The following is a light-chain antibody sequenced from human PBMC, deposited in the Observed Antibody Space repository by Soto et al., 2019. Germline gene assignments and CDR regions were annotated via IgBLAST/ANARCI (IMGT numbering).Light chain of an antibody. CDR2: GAS. CDR1: QSVRDN. Sequence: EIVMTQSPATLSASPGERATLSCRASQSVRDNLAWYQQKPGQAPRLLIYGASTRATGIPARFSGSGSGTEFTLTISSLQSEDFAVYYCQHYHNWPPWTFGQGTKVEVK. J-gene: IGKJ1*01. V-gene: IGKV3-15*01. CDR3: QHYHNWPPWT.